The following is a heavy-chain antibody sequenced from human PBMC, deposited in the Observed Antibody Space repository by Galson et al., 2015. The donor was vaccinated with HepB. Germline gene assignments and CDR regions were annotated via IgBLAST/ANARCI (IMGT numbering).Heavy chain of an antibody. Sequence: SVKVSCKASGYTFTSYYMHWVRQAPGQGLEWMGIINPSGGSTSYAQKFQGRVTMTRDTSTSTVYMELSSLRSEDTAVYYCARDMPNLGATTPNWYFDLWGRGTLVTVSS. CDR3: ARDMPNLGATTPNWYFDL. CDR1: GYTFTSYY. D-gene: IGHD1-26*01. V-gene: IGHV1-46*01. CDR2: INPSGGST. J-gene: IGHJ2*01.